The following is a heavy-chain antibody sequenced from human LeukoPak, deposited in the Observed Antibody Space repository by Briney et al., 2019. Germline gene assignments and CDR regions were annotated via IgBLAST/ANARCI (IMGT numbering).Heavy chain of an antibody. Sequence: SQTLSLTCAIPGDSVSSNSAAWNWIRQSPSRGLEWLGRTYYRSKWYNDYAVSVKSRITINPDTSKNQFSLQLNSVTPEDTAVYYCARDIVVVPAAPDAFDIWGQGTMVTVSS. J-gene: IGHJ3*02. CDR1: GDSVSSNSAA. V-gene: IGHV6-1*01. CDR2: TYYRSKWYN. CDR3: ARDIVVVPAAPDAFDI. D-gene: IGHD2-2*01.